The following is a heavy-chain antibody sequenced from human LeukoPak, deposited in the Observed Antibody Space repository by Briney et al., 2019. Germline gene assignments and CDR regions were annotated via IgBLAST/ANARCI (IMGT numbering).Heavy chain of an antibody. CDR2: ISGSGGST. Sequence: GGSLRLSCAASGFTFSSYAMSWVRQAPGKGLEWVSAISGSGGSTYYADSVKGRFTISRDNSKNTLYLQMNSLRAEDTAVYYCAKGGYYGSGSYDMSWGQGTLVTVSS. CDR1: GFTFSSYA. CDR3: AKGGYYGSGSYDMS. V-gene: IGHV3-23*01. D-gene: IGHD3-10*01. J-gene: IGHJ4*02.